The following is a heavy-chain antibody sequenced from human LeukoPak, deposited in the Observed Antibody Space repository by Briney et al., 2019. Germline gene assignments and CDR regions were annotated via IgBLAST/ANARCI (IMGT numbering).Heavy chain of an antibody. V-gene: IGHV3-21*01. CDR3: ATLASTDGY. D-gene: IGHD1-1*01. Sequence: GGSLRLSCAASGFTFSTYTMNWVRQAPGKGLQWVSSISTRSSYLYYADSVKGRFTISRDDAKNSLYLQLNSLRAEDTAVYYCATLASTDGYWGQGTLVTVPS. J-gene: IGHJ4*02. CDR1: GFTFSTYT. CDR2: ISTRSSYL.